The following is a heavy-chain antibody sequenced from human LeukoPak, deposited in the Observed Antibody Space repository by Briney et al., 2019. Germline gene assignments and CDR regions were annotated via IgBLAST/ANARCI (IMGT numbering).Heavy chain of an antibody. Sequence: PSGTLSLTCAVSGGSISSGNYWSWVRQPPGKGLDWSGEINHSGTTNYNPSLRSRVTISVDKSKNHFSLKLSSVTAADTAVYYCARWYYDGSGYYYDFWGQGTLVTVSS. J-gene: IGHJ4*02. CDR2: INHSGTT. V-gene: IGHV4-4*02. D-gene: IGHD3-22*01. CDR3: ARWYYDGSGYYYDF. CDR1: GGSISSGNY.